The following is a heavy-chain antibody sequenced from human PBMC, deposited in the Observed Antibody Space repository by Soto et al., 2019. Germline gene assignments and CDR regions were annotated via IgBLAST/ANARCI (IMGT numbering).Heavy chain of an antibody. J-gene: IGHJ6*03. CDR3: VFCRWGGRSITGSYYYMDV. Sequence: GGSLRLSCAASGFTFSSYWMSWVRQAPGKGLEWVANIKQDGSEKYYVDSVKGRFTISRDNAKNSLYLQMNSLRAEDTAVYYCVFCRWGGRSITGSYYYMDVWGKGTTVTVSS. CDR1: GFTFSSYW. D-gene: IGHD1-20*01. CDR2: IKQDGSEK. V-gene: IGHV3-7*01.